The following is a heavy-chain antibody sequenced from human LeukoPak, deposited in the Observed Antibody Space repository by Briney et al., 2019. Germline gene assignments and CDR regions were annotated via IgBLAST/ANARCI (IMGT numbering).Heavy chain of an antibody. CDR3: TKDYDSGEDNAFDI. J-gene: IGHJ3*02. D-gene: IGHD4-17*01. Sequence: PGPSLRLSCAASGFTFSIYAMSWVRQAPGKGLEWVSAISGRGTAYYADALKGRFTVSRDNSKNTLYLQMNSLRAEHTAVYYCTKDYDSGEDNAFDITGHRKMVTVSS. V-gene: IGHV3-23*01. CDR2: ISGRGTA. CDR1: GFTFSIYA.